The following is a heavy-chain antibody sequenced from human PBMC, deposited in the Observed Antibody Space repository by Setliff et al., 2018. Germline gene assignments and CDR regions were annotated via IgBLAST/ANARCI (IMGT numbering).Heavy chain of an antibody. J-gene: IGHJ4*02. CDR2: INWDGRSI. D-gene: IGHD6-19*01. CDR3: VRLGTVAAGD. Sequence: LGGSLRLSCAASGFTFKNNGMNWVRQAPGKGLEWVSGINWDGRSIGYADSVKGRFTISRDNAKNSLYLQMNSLRVEDTALYHCVRLGTVAAGDWGQGTLVTVSS. V-gene: IGHV3-20*01. CDR1: GFTFKNNG.